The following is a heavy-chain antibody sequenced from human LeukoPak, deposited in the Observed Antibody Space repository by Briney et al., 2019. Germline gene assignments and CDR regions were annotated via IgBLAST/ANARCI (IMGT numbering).Heavy chain of an antibody. D-gene: IGHD2-15*01. J-gene: IGHJ4*02. CDR2: IPGDGSST. CDR3: AKEGLSYLTLYCSGGSCYLDY. V-gene: IGHV3-74*01. Sequence: GGSLRLSCAASGFTFSGYWMHWVRQAPGKGLVWVSRIPGDGSSTSYADSVKGRFTISRDNSKNTLYLQMNSLRAEDTAVYYCAKEGLSYLTLYCSGGSCYLDYWGQGTLVTVSS. CDR1: GFTFSGYW.